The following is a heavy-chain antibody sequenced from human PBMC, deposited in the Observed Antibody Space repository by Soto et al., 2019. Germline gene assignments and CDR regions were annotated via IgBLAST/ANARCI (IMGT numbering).Heavy chain of an antibody. D-gene: IGHD5-18*01. Sequence: GGSLRLSCAASGFTFGTYAMNLVLQAPGKGLEWVSGISGSGGSTYYADSVKGRFTISRDNSKNTLYLQMNSLRADDTAVYYCAKDRSVDTRDWFDPWGQGTLVTVSS. V-gene: IGHV3-23*01. CDR1: GFTFGTYA. J-gene: IGHJ5*02. CDR3: AKDRSVDTRDWFDP. CDR2: ISGSGGST.